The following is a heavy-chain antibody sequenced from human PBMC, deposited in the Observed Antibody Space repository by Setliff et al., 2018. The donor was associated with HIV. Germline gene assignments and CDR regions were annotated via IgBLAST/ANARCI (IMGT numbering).Heavy chain of an antibody. V-gene: IGHV4-34*01. Sequence: SETLSLTCAVYGGSFSDYYWTWIRQTPGKGLEWIGEICHTGSANYNPSLKSRVTISVDTSKNQFSLRLTSVTAADTAVYYCARGRHYYDILTGYYKEVEYFHYWGQGTVVTVSS. CDR3: ARGRHYYDILTGYYKEVEYFHY. CDR2: ICHTGSA. CDR1: GGSFSDYY. J-gene: IGHJ4*01. D-gene: IGHD3-9*01.